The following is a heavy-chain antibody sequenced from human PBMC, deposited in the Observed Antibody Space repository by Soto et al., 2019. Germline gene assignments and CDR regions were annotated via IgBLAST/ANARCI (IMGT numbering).Heavy chain of an antibody. J-gene: IGHJ4*02. CDR2: ISSNGGST. CDR3: ARDGAVAGHTDFYY. V-gene: IGHV3-64*02. CDR1: GFTFSSYA. Sequence: GGSLRLSCAASGFTFSSYAMHWVRQAPGEGLEYVSAISSNGGSTYYADSVKGRFTISRDNSKNTVYLQMGSLRTEDMAVYYCARDGAVAGHTDFYYWGQGTLVTVSS. D-gene: IGHD6-19*01.